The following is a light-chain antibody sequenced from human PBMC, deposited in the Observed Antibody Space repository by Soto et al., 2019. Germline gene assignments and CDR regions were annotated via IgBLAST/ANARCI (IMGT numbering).Light chain of an antibody. J-gene: IGKJ2*01. Sequence: EIVVTQSPGTLSLSPGERATLSCRASQSVSSSYLAWYQQKPGQAPRLLIYGASSRATGIPDRFSGSGSGTDFTLSISRLERADFAVYYCQQYGSSAYTLGQETKLEI. CDR3: QQYGSSAYT. CDR2: GAS. CDR1: QSVSSSY. V-gene: IGKV3-20*01.